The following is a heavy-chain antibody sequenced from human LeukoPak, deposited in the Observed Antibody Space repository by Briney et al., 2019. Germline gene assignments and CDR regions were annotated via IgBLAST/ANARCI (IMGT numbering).Heavy chain of an antibody. Sequence: PSETLSLTCTVYGGSFSGYYWSWIRQPPGKGLEWIGEINHSGSSNYNPSLKSRVTISVDTSKNQFSLKLSSVTAADTAVYYCARLGPGGGGSCYRGLDYWGQGTLVTVSS. CDR3: ARLGPGGGGSCYRGLDY. D-gene: IGHD2-15*01. V-gene: IGHV4-34*01. CDR2: INHSGSS. CDR1: GGSFSGYY. J-gene: IGHJ4*02.